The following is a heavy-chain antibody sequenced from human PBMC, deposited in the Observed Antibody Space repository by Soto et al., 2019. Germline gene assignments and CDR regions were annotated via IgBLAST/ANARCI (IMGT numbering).Heavy chain of an antibody. D-gene: IGHD2-15*01. CDR2: ISWNSGSI. CDR3: AKRNCSGGSWYSRGEGDPYFDY. V-gene: IGHV3-9*01. J-gene: IGHJ4*02. CDR1: GFTFDDYA. Sequence: EVQLVESGGGLVQPGRSLRLSCAASGFTFDDYAMHWVRQAPGKGLEWVSGISWNSGSIGYADSVKGRFTISRDNATQSLYLHMHKLGAEDPALYYCAKRNCSGGSWYSRGEGDPYFDYWGQGTLVTVSS.